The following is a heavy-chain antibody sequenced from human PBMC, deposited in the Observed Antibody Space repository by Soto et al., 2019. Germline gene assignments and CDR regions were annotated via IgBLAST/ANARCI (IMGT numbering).Heavy chain of an antibody. CDR3: AKDPWTYHESTYYCMDV. V-gene: IGHV3-30*18. Sequence: PGGSLRLSCVASGFTFNSYGMHWVRQAPGKGLEWVAAISYDGSNKYYADSVKGRFSISRDNSKNTLYLQMNSLRAEDTAVYYCAKDPWTYHESTYYCMDVWGKGTTVTVSS. CDR1: GFTFNSYG. CDR2: ISYDGSNK. D-gene: IGHD3-16*01. J-gene: IGHJ6*03.